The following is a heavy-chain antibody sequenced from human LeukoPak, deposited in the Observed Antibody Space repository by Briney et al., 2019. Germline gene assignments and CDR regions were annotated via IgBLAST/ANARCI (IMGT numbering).Heavy chain of an antibody. D-gene: IGHD3-22*01. J-gene: IGHJ4*02. V-gene: IGHV4-4*02. CDR1: GGSISSSNW. Sequence: SETLSLTCAVSGGSISSSNWWSWVRQPPGKGLEWIGEIYHSGSTNYNPSLKSRVTISVDKSKNQFSLKLSSVTAADTAVYYCARDRYYYDSSGNFDYWGQGTLVTVSS. CDR2: IYHSGST. CDR3: ARDRYYYDSSGNFDY.